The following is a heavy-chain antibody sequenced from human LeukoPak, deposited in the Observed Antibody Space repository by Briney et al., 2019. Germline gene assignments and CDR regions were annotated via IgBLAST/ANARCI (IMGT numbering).Heavy chain of an antibody. CDR1: GGSFSGNY. V-gene: IGHV4-34*01. J-gene: IGHJ4*02. D-gene: IGHD3-22*01. CDR3: TRDLSEDYYDSNGFYYVFDY. Sequence: SETLSLTCAVYGGSFSGNYWSWIRQPPGRGLEWLGEIHHSGSTIYNLSLKSRVTVSVDTSRNQFSLRLSSVTAADTAVYYCTRDLSEDYYDSNGFYYVFDYWGQGTLVTVSS. CDR2: IHHSGST.